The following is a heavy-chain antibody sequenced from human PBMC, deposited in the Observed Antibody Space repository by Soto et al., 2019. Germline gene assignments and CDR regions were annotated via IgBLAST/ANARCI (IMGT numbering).Heavy chain of an antibody. D-gene: IGHD3-22*01. CDR2: ISSDGSNK. CDR1: GFTFNYYA. J-gene: IGHJ4*02. CDR3: ARPHYYDSSGYFY. Sequence: QVQLVDSGGGVVQPGTSLRLSCAASGFTFNYYAIHWVRQAPGKGLEWVAIISSDGSNKYYADSVKGRFTISRDNSKNTLYLQMNNLRAEDTAVYYCARPHYYDSSGYFYWGQGTLVTVSS. V-gene: IGHV3-30-3*01.